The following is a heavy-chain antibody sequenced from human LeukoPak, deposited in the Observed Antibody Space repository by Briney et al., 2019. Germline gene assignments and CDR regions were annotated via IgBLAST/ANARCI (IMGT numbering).Heavy chain of an antibody. CDR3: ARSAFFHRRGNYFGG. D-gene: IGHD3-3*01. J-gene: IGHJ1*01. V-gene: IGHV3-74*01. CDR2: ISSDGGGT. Sequence: GGSLRLSCAASGFTFSSFGMHWVRQVPGKGLGWVSRISSDGGGTTYADSVKGRFTISTDNAKSTLYMDMSTLRAEDTAMYYCARSAFFHRRGNYFGGWGQGALVSAPS. CDR1: GFTFSSFG.